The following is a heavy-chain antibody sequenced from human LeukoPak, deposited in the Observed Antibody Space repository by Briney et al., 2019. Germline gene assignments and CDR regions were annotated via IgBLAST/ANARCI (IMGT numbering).Heavy chain of an antibody. J-gene: IGHJ4*02. CDR2: MWDNGRRT. D-gene: IGHD2-15*01. Sequence: GGSLRLSCAASGFTFSNFGLNWVRQAPGKGLECVAFMWDNGRRTYYLESVKGLFTISRDDSKNTLYLKMDSLRVEDTAVYYCARDRIGKYSIDYWGRGTLVSVSS. V-gene: IGHV3-33*08. CDR1: GFTFSNFG. CDR3: ARDRIGKYSIDY.